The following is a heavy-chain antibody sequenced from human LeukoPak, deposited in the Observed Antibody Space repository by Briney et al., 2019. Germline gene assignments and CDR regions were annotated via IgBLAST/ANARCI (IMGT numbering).Heavy chain of an antibody. J-gene: IGHJ4*02. D-gene: IGHD3-22*01. CDR3: ARVNNYYDSSGYYYLDY. Sequence: PSETLSLTCTVSGGSISSGDYYWSWIRQPPGKGLEWIGYIYYSGSTNYNPSLKSRVTISVDTSKNQFSLKLSSVTAADTAVYYCARVNNYYDSSGYYYLDYWGQGTLVTVSS. CDR1: GGSISSGDYY. V-gene: IGHV4-30-4*08. CDR2: IYYSGST.